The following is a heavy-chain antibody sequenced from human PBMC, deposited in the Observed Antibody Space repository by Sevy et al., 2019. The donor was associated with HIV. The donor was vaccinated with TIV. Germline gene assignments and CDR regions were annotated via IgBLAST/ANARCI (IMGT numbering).Heavy chain of an antibody. D-gene: IGHD3-3*01. CDR1: GFTFSSYS. Sequence: GGSLRLSCAASGFTFSSYSMNWVRQAPGKGLEWVSSISSSSSYIYYADSVKGRFTISRDNAKNSLYLQMSSLRAEDTAVYYCARVFRGVTLDYWGQGTLVTVSS. V-gene: IGHV3-21*01. J-gene: IGHJ4*02. CDR2: ISSSSSYI. CDR3: ARVFRGVTLDY.